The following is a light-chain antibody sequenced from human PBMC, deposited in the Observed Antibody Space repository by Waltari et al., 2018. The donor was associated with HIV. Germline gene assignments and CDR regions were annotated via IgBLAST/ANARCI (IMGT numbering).Light chain of an antibody. V-gene: IGLV1-44*01. Sequence: QSVLTQPPSASGTPGPRVTISCSGRSSNIGSNTLHCYQQLPGTAPKLLIYSNNQRPSGVPDRFSGSKSGTSASLAISGLQSEDEADYYCAAWDDSLNGYVFGTGTKVTVL. CDR3: AAWDDSLNGYV. CDR2: SNN. CDR1: SSNIGSNT. J-gene: IGLJ1*01.